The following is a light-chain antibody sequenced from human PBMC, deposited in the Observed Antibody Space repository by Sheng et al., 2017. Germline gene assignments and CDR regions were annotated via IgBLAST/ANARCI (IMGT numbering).Light chain of an antibody. V-gene: IGKV3-15*01. J-gene: IGKJ4*01. CDR1: QSVRTN. Sequence: VLTQSPATVSVSSGERATLSCRASQSVRTNLAWYRQRPGQAPRLLIYGASTRATAIPARFSGSGSGTDFTLTISSLQSEDIAVYYCQQYANWPLTFGGGTKVEIK. CDR3: QQYANWPLT. CDR2: GAS.